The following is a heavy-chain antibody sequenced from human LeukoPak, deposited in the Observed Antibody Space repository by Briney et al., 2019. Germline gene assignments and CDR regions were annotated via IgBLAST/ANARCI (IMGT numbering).Heavy chain of an antibody. CDR1: GFTFSSYE. D-gene: IGHD3-10*01. Sequence: PGGTLRLSCVASGFTFSSYEMNWVRQAPGKGLEWVSYISSSGSPIYYADSVKGRFTISRDNAKNSVYLQMNSLRAEDTAVYYCARDYYGSGMNDHWGQGTLVTASS. J-gene: IGHJ4*02. V-gene: IGHV3-48*03. CDR2: ISSSGSPI. CDR3: ARDYYGSGMNDH.